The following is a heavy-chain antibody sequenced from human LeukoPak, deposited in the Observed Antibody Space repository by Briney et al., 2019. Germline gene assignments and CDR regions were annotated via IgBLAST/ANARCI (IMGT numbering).Heavy chain of an antibody. D-gene: IGHD3-9*01. Sequence: GGSLRLSCAASGFTFGSYWMHWVRQAPGKGLVWVSRFSSDGSSTNYADSVKGRFTISRDNAKNTLYLQMNSLRAEDTAVYYCARGATGYYFDYWGQGTLVTVSS. CDR1: GFTFGSYW. V-gene: IGHV3-74*01. CDR2: FSSDGSST. J-gene: IGHJ4*02. CDR3: ARGATGYYFDY.